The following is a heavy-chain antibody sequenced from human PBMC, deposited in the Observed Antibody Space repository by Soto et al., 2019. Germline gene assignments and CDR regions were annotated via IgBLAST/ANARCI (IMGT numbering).Heavy chain of an antibody. V-gene: IGHV1-2*02. CDR2: INPNSGGT. D-gene: IGHD1-26*01. Sequence: RDSVNVSCKASGYTFTGYYMHWVRQAPGQGLEWMGWINPNSGGTNYAQKFQGRVSMTRDTSISTAYMELSRLRSDDTAVYYRARSYTSIVSPVWWFDPSGQGTLLTLSS. CDR3: ARSYTSIVSPVWWFDP. CDR1: GYTFTGYY. J-gene: IGHJ5*02.